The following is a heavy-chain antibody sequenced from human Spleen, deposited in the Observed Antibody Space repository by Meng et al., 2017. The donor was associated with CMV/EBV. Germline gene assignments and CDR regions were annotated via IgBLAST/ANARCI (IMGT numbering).Heavy chain of an antibody. Sequence: GESLKISCAASGFTVSSNYMSWVRQPPGKGLEWLSVIYTSGATYYADSLEGRFTISRDNSKNTLYLQMNSLRVEDTAVYYCARTLYYYDSSGYYYSSVYYFDYWGQGTLVTVSS. CDR3: ARTLYYYDSSGYYYSSVYYFDY. D-gene: IGHD3-22*01. CDR1: GFTVSSNY. J-gene: IGHJ4*02. V-gene: IGHV3-53*01. CDR2: IYTSGAT.